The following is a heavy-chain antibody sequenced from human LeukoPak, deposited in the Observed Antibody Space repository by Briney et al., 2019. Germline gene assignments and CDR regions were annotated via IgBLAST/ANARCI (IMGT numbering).Heavy chain of an antibody. D-gene: IGHD3-22*01. CDR1: GGSISSSSYS. CDR2: MHHSGST. CDR3: ACAPYYWVSDY. Sequence: SETLSLTCTVSGGSISSSSYSWGWIRQPPGKGLEWIGSMHHSGSTYYNPSLKSRVSISVDTSKKQFSLKLNSVTAAETAVYYCACAPYYWVSDYWGQGTLVTVSS. V-gene: IGHV4-39*01. J-gene: IGHJ4*02.